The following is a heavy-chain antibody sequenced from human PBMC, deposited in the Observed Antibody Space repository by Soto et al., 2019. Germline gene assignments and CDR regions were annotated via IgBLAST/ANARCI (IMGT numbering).Heavy chain of an antibody. CDR2: IHHSGTT. J-gene: IGHJ5*02. CDR1: GDSISSTNW. Sequence: SETLSLTCGVSGDSISSTNWWHCVRQPPGKGLEWIGEIHHSGTTNYNPSLKSRVAISVDKSKNQFSLKLNSVTAADTAVYYCARVRQYCSATSCYLDPWGRGTLVTVYS. D-gene: IGHD2-2*01. CDR3: ARVRQYCSATSCYLDP. V-gene: IGHV4-4*02.